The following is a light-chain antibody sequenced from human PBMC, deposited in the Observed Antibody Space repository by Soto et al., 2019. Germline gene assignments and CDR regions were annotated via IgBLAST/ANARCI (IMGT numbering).Light chain of an antibody. CDR3: QHYDSARWT. CDR2: DAS. Sequence: EIVLTQSPGTLSLSPGERATLSCRASQSISSTYVTWYHQRPGQAPRLLIYDASRRATGIPDRFSGSGSGTDFSLTISRLEPEDFAVYYCQHYDSARWTFGLGTKVDI. CDR1: QSISSTY. V-gene: IGKV3-20*01. J-gene: IGKJ1*01.